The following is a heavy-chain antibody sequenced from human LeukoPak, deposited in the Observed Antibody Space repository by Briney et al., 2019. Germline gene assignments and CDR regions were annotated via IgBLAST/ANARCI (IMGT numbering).Heavy chain of an antibody. J-gene: IGHJ3*02. Sequence: AASVKVPCKASGYTFTGYYMHWVRQAPGQGLEWMGWINPNSGGTNYAQKFQGRVTMTRDMSTSTVYMELSSLRSEDTAVYYCARGGYTSSSLAFDIWGQGTMVTVSS. CDR1: GYTFTGYY. CDR3: ARGGYTSSSLAFDI. V-gene: IGHV1-2*02. CDR2: INPNSGGT. D-gene: IGHD6-6*01.